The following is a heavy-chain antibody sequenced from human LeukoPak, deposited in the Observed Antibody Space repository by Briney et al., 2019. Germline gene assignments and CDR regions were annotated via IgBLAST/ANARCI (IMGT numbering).Heavy chain of an antibody. CDR3: ARGLGGGFWTGYPSCFDY. D-gene: IGHD3/OR15-3a*01. CDR1: GYNFATYW. CDR2: IYPGDSDT. J-gene: IGHJ4*02. V-gene: IGHV5-51*01. Sequence: GESLKISCKGSGYNFATYWIGWVRQMPGKGLELMGVIYPGDSDTRYSPSFQGQVTISADKSISTAYLQWSSLKASDTAMYYCARGLGGGFWTGYPSCFDYWGQGTLVTVSS.